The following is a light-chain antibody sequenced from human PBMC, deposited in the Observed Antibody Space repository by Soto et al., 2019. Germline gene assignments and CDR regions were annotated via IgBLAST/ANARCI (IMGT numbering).Light chain of an antibody. V-gene: IGKV3D-15*01. CDR1: QSVSSN. CDR3: QSYNDWPLT. J-gene: IGKJ4*01. CDR2: GAS. Sequence: EILLTQSPATLSLSPGERSTLSCRASQSVSSNLAWYQQKSGQAPRLLIYGASTRASGIPTRFSGSGSGTEFTLTISSLQSEDFAVYFCQSYNDWPLTFGGGTKVDIK.